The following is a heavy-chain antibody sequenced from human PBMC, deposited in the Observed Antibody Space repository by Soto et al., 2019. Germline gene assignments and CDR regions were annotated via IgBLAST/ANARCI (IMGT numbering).Heavy chain of an antibody. J-gene: IGHJ4*02. D-gene: IGHD1-26*01. V-gene: IGHV4-30-2*01. CDR1: GGTISSGGYS. CDR2: IYHSGST. Sequence: PSETLSLTCAVSGGTISSGGYSWSWIRQPPGKGLEWIGYIYHSGSTYYNPSLKSRVTISVDRSKNQFSLKLSSVTAADTAVYYCARDQVGSPGDYWGQGTLVTVSS. CDR3: ARDQVGSPGDY.